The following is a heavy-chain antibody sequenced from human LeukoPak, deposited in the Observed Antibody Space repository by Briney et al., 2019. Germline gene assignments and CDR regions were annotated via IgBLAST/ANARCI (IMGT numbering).Heavy chain of an antibody. D-gene: IGHD1-26*01. Sequence: SGGSQTLSCAASGFTFSNSWMTWVRQAPGKGLEWVANLRQDGSEIFYVDSVKGRFTISRDNGKNSLFLQMNGLRAEDTAVYYCAKDRIVGTNYLGYGMDAWGQGTTVTVSS. CDR3: AKDRIVGTNYLGYGMDA. V-gene: IGHV3-7*01. CDR1: GFTFSNSW. CDR2: LRQDGSEI. J-gene: IGHJ6*02.